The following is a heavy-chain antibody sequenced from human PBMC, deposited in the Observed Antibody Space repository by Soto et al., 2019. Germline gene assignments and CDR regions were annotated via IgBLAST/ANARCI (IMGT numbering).Heavy chain of an antibody. D-gene: IGHD6-13*01. CDR3: AREVGSRIDY. CDR2: MNPKSGNT. Sequence: QVQLVQSGAEVRKTGASVKVSCKASGYTFTSYDINWVRQATGQGLEWMGWMNPKSGNTGYAQKFQGRVTMTRNTSISTAYMELSSLRSADPAVYYCAREVGSRIDYWGQGTLVTVSS. J-gene: IGHJ4*02. CDR1: GYTFTSYD. V-gene: IGHV1-8*01.